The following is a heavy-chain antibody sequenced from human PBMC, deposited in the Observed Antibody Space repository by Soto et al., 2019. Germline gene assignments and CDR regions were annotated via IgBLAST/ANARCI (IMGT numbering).Heavy chain of an antibody. Sequence: SETLSLTCTVSGGSIGSAAYYWSWIRQHPGEGLEWIGYISHSGSTYYNPSLKSRVIISVDASKNQFSLSLTSVTAADTAVYYCAREYTYGSNFFDCWGQGALVTVSS. CDR3: AREYTYGSNFFDC. J-gene: IGHJ4*02. V-gene: IGHV4-31*03. CDR2: ISHSGST. CDR1: GGSIGSAAYY. D-gene: IGHD5-18*01.